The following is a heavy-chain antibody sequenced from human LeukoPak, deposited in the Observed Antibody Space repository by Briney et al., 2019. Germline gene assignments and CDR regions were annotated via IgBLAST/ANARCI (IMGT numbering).Heavy chain of an antibody. Sequence: GGSLRLSCAASGFTFSSYEMNWVRQAPGKGLEWVSYISSSGSTIYYADSVKGRFTISRDSAKNSLYLQMNSLRAEDTAVYYCARDYYYGSGRPPLPLDYWGQGTLVTVSS. CDR1: GFTFSSYE. J-gene: IGHJ4*02. V-gene: IGHV3-48*03. CDR2: ISSSGSTI. CDR3: ARDYYYGSGRPPLPLDY. D-gene: IGHD3-10*01.